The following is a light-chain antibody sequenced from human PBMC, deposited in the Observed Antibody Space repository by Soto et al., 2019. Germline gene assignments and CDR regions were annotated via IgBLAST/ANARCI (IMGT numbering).Light chain of an antibody. J-gene: IGKJ1*01. Sequence: EVVLTQSPGTLSLSPGERATLSCRATQSVASGYFAWYQQKPGQAPRLLIYGASTRATGIPDRFSGSGSGTDFTLTISRLEPEDSGVYFCQHYGTSRTFGQGTKVEIK. V-gene: IGKV3-20*01. CDR2: GAS. CDR1: QSVASGY. CDR3: QHYGTSRT.